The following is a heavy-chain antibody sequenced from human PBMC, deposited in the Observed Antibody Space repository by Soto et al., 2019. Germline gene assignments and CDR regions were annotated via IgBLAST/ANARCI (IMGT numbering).Heavy chain of an antibody. V-gene: IGHV4-4*07. CDR1: GGSINTFY. J-gene: IGHJ4*02. CDR3: AREGSYSAYNFAHGIQLWSFDF. Sequence: SETLSLTCTVSGGSINTFYWSWVRQPAGKGLEWIGRIFSSGSTSFNPSLESRVAMSVDTSKNHFSLNLSSVTAADMAVYYCAREGSYSAYNFAHGIQLWSFDFWGQGALVA. CDR2: IFSSGST. D-gene: IGHD5-12*01.